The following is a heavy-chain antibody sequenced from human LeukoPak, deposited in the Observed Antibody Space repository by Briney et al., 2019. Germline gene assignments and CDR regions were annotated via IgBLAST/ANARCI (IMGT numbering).Heavy chain of an antibody. V-gene: IGHV3-48*02. J-gene: IGHJ4*02. CDR1: GFTFSSYS. CDR3: ASSGSYRFDY. D-gene: IGHD1-26*01. CDR2: ITASGTAV. Sequence: PGGFLRLSCAASGFTFSSYSMNWVRQAPGKGLEWVSHITASGTAVFYADSVKGRFTISRDNAKNSLYLQMNSLRDEDTAVYYCASSGSYRFDYWGQGTLVTVSS.